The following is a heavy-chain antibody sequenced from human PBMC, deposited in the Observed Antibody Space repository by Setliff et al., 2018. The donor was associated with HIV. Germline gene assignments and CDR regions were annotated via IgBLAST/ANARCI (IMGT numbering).Heavy chain of an antibody. Sequence: GASVKVSCKASGGTFSSYAISWVRQAPGQGLEWMGGIIPIFGTANYAQKFQGRVTITADESTSTAYMELSSLRSEETAVYYCARDPGGYGSSGFDAFDIWGQGTMVTVSS. CDR2: IIPIFGTA. J-gene: IGHJ3*02. CDR1: GGTFSSYA. CDR3: ARDPGGYGSSGFDAFDI. D-gene: IGHD3-22*01. V-gene: IGHV1-69*13.